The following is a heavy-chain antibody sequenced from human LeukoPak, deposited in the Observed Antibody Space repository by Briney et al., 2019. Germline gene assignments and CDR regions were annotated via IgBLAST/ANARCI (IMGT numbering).Heavy chain of an antibody. CDR2: IYHSGST. J-gene: IGHJ4*02. CDR1: GGSISSSNW. V-gene: IGHV4-4*02. Sequence: SETLSLTCAVSGGSISSSNWWSWVRQPPGKGLEWIGEIYHSGSTNYNPSLKSRVTISVDTSKNQFSLKLSSVTAADTAVYYCARLAQRGGYRADYWGQGTLVTVSS. D-gene: IGHD3-22*01. CDR3: ARLAQRGGYRADY.